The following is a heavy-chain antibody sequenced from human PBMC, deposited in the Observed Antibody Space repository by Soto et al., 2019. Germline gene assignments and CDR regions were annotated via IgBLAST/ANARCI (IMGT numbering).Heavy chain of an antibody. D-gene: IGHD2-15*01. CDR1: EYTLTELS. J-gene: IGHJ4*02. CDR3: ARSAGNAGRFSEY. CDR2: FDPEDGET. V-gene: IGHV1-24*01. Sequence: ASVKVSCKVSEYTLTELSMHWVRQAPGKGLEWMGGFDPEDGETIYAQKFQGRVTMTEDTSTDTAYMQWSSLQASDSAIYYCARSAGNAGRFSEYWGQGTVVTVSS.